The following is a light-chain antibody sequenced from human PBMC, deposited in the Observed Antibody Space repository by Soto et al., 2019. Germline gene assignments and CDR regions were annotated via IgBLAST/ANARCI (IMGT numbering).Light chain of an antibody. CDR2: RAS. CDR1: QSVSSNY. V-gene: IGKV3-20*01. Sequence: EIVLTQSPGPLSLSPGERATLSCRASQSVSSNYLAWYQQKPGQAPKVLIYRASSRATGIPDRFSGSGSGTDFTLTISRLEPEDFAVYYCQQYGSSPLTFGGGTKVDI. J-gene: IGKJ4*01. CDR3: QQYGSSPLT.